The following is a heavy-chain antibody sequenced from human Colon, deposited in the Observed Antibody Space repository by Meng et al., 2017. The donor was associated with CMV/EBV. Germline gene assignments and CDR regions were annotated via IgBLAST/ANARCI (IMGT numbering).Heavy chain of an antibody. Sequence: GGSLRLSCAASGFTFSSDVMHWVRQAPGKGLEWVSYISSSGSTIYYADSVKGRFTISRDNAKNSLYLQMNSLRAEDTAVYYCARAKVPAAICCFDYWGQGTLVTVSS. V-gene: IGHV3-48*04. J-gene: IGHJ4*02. CDR1: GFTFSSDV. D-gene: IGHD2-2*01. CDR2: ISSSGSTI. CDR3: ARAKVPAAICCFDY.